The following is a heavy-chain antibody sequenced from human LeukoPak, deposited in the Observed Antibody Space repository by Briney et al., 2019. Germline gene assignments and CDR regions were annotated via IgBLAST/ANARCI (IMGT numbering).Heavy chain of an antibody. CDR3: ARAWGYSYVDY. Sequence: PSETLSLTCAVYGGSFSGYYWSWTRQPPGKGLEWIGEINHSGSTNYNPSLKSRVTISVDTSKNQFSLKLSSVTAADTAVYYCARAWGYSYVDYWGQGTLVTVSS. V-gene: IGHV4-34*01. D-gene: IGHD5-18*01. CDR2: INHSGST. J-gene: IGHJ4*02. CDR1: GGSFSGYY.